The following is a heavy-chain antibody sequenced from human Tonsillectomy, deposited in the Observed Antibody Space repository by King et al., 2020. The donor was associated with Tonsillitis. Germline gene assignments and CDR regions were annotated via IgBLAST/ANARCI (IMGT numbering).Heavy chain of an antibody. D-gene: IGHD2-2*01. CDR2: MNPNSGNT. V-gene: IGHV1-8*01. Sequence: EQLVQSGAEVKKPGASVKVSCKASGYTFTSYDVNWVRQATGQGLEWMGWMNPNSGNTGHAQKFQGRVTMTRNTSISTAYMELSSLRSEDAAVYYCARVSLTYCSGTSCYAYYYYGMDVWGQGTTVTVSS. CDR3: ARVSLTYCSGTSCYAYYYYGMDV. J-gene: IGHJ6*02. CDR1: GYTFTSYD.